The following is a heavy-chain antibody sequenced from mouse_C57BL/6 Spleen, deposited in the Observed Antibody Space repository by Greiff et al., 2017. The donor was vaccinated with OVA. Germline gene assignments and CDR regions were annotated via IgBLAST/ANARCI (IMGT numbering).Heavy chain of an antibody. J-gene: IGHJ4*01. CDR2: INPSTGGT. CDR1: GYSFTGYY. CDR3: ATRDYYAMDY. Sequence: VQLQQSGPELVKPGASVKISCKASGYSFTGYYMNWVKQSPEKSLEWIGEINPSTGGTTYNQKFKAKATLTVDKSSSTAYMQLKSLTSEDSAVYYCATRDYYAMDYWGQGTSVTVSS. V-gene: IGHV1-42*01.